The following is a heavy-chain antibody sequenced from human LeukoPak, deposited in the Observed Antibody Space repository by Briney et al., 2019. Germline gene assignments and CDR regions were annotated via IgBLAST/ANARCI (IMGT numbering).Heavy chain of an antibody. J-gene: IGHJ4*02. CDR2: ISGSGGAT. Sequence: GGSLRLSCAASGFTFSATFAMTWVRPPPGKGLQWVSSISGSGGATYYADSVKGRFTISKDSSTNTLYLHMNNLGVEDTAVYHCARTISGSFGICDFWGRGTLVTVSS. D-gene: IGHD1-14*01. CDR1: GFTFSATFA. V-gene: IGHV3-23*01. CDR3: ARTISGSFGICDF.